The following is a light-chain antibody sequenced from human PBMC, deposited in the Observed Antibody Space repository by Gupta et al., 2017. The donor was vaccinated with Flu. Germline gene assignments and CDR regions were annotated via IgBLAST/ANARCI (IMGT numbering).Light chain of an antibody. CDR1: NSNIGRNT. J-gene: IGLJ3*02. CDR3: EYWDASLNGSG. Sequence: QSLLTPPPSSSGTPGQRVTISCSGSNSNIGRNTLSWYQQLPGAAPKLIIQNDNQRPSGVPVRFAGSKAGTSASPTTLGLQAEEEGDEDCEYWDASLNGSGFGGGTRLTVL. V-gene: IGLV1-44*01. CDR2: NDN.